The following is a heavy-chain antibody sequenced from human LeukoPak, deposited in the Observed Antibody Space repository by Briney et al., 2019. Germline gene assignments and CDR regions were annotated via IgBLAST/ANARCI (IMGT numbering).Heavy chain of an antibody. J-gene: IGHJ4*02. D-gene: IGHD6-13*01. CDR1: GYNFDKFG. Sequence: GASVKVSCKASGYNFDKFGIAWVRQAPGQGLEWMGWINTHNGNTKYAQQYQGRVTMTTDTSTSTVYMELRSLRSDDTAVYFRARDTPQHLKRYDYWGQGTQVTVSS. CDR2: INTHNGNT. V-gene: IGHV1-18*01. CDR3: ARDTPQHLKRYDY.